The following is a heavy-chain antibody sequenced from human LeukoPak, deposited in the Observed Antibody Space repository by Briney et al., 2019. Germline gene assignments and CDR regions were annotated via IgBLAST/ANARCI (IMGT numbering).Heavy chain of an antibody. CDR3: ARHYDSSAYWYYFDY. J-gene: IGHJ4*02. V-gene: IGHV4-59*08. CDR1: GDSINNYY. D-gene: IGHD3-22*01. CDR2: VFCSGSA. Sequence: SETLSLTCTVSGDSINNYYWSWIRQPPGKGLEWVGCVFCSGSANYSPSLKSRVTISVDTSKNQFSLNVNSVTAADTAVYFCARHYDSSAYWYYFDYWGQGSLVTVS.